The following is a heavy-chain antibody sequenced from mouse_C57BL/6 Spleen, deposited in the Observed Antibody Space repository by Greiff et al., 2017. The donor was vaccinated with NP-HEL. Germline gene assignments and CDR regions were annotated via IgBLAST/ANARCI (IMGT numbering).Heavy chain of an antibody. CDR1: GYTFTSYW. Sequence: QVQLQQPGAELVRPGSSVKLSCKASGYTFTSYWMHWVKQRPGQGLEWIGDIYPGSGSTNYNEKFKSKATLTVDTSSSTAYMQLSSLTSEDSAVYYCARGGSLTGIFDYWGQGTTLTVSS. V-gene: IGHV1-55*01. J-gene: IGHJ2*01. CDR2: IYPGSGST. CDR3: ARGGSLTGIFDY. D-gene: IGHD4-1*01.